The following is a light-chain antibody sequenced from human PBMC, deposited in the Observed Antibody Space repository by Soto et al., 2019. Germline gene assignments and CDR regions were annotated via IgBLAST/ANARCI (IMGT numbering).Light chain of an antibody. J-gene: IGLJ7*01. CDR3: SSYAGSSNMI. V-gene: IGLV2-8*01. Sequence: QSALTQPPSASGSPGQSVTISCTGTSSDVGGSTYVSWYQQHPGKAPKLMIYEVSKRPSGVPDRFSGTKSGNTASLTVSGLQAVDEADYYCSSYAGSSNMIFGGGTQLTVL. CDR2: EVS. CDR1: SSDVGGSTY.